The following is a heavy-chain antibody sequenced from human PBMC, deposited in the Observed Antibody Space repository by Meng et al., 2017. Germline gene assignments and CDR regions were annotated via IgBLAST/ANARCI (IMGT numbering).Heavy chain of an antibody. D-gene: IGHD4-17*01. CDR3: ARDVGGDYETLFDY. CDR2: IVYSGST. Sequence: QESGPGLGRPSETLSLTCTVSGGSVGSGNYYWSWIRQPPGKGLEWIGYIVYSGSTTYNPSLKTRVTISVDTSKNQFSLKLTSVTAADTAVYFCARDVGGDYETLFDYWGQGTLVTVSS. J-gene: IGHJ4*02. V-gene: IGHV4-61*01. CDR1: GGSVGSGNYY.